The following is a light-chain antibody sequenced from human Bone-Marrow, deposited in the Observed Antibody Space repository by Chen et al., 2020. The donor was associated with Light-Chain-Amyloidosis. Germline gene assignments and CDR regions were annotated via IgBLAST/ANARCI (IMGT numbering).Light chain of an antibody. J-gene: IGLJ2*01. CDR3: QSADSSGTYEVI. Sequence: SQALPQPPSVSVSPRQTARITCSGDDLPTKYAYWYQQKQGQAPVLVIHRDTERPSWISERFSGSSSGTTATLTISGVQAEDEADYHCQSADSSGTYEVIFGGGTKLTVL. V-gene: IGLV3-25*03. CDR2: RDT. CDR1: DLPTKY.